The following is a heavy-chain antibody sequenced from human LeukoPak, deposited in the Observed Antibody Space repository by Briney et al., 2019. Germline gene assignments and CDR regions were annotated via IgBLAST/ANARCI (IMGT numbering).Heavy chain of an antibody. Sequence: GGSLRLSCAASGFTFKDYGMNWVRLAPGKGPEWIAFIQFDGSVEYYADSVKGRFTVPRDNSKNTLFLQMDGLRDEDTAVYYCGKVLGFGHCSPYFDFGGQGTLVTVSS. D-gene: IGHD2-21*02. CDR2: IQFDGSVE. J-gene: IGHJ4*02. CDR3: GKVLGFGHCSPYFDF. CDR1: GFTFKDYG. V-gene: IGHV3-30*02.